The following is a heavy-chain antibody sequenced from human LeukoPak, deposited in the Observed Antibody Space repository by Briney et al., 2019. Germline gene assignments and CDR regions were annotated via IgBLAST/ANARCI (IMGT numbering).Heavy chain of an antibody. D-gene: IGHD3-10*01. CDR1: GFTFSSYS. J-gene: IGHJ5*02. CDR3: ARQAFMGFDP. Sequence: GGSLRLSCAASGFTFSSYSMNWVLQAPGKGLEWVSSISSSSSYIYYADSVKGQFIISRDNAKNSLYLQMNSLRAEDTAVYYCARQAFMGFDPWGQGTLVTVSS. V-gene: IGHV3-21*01. CDR2: ISSSSSYI.